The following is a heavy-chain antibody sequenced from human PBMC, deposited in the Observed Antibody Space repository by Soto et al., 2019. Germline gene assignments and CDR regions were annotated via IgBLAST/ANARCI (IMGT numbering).Heavy chain of an antibody. V-gene: IGHV4-59*01. Sequence: SETLSLTCTVSGGSISSYYWSWIRQPPGKGLEWIGYIYYSGSTNYNPSLKSRVTISVDTSKNQFSLKLSSVTAADTAVYYCARVGSGWYGAGGNWFDPWGQGTRVTVS. J-gene: IGHJ5*02. CDR2: IYYSGST. CDR3: ARVGSGWYGAGGNWFDP. D-gene: IGHD6-19*01. CDR1: GGSISSYY.